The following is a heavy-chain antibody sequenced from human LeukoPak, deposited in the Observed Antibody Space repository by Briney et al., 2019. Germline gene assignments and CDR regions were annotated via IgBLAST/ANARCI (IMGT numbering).Heavy chain of an antibody. CDR2: ISAYNGNT. Sequence: ASVKVSCKASGYTFTSYGISWVRQAPGQGLEWMGWISAYNGNTNYAQKLQGRVTMTTDTSTSTAYMELRSLRSDDTAVYYCARDXALGPAGYCSSTSCRSGGIDYWGQGTLVTVSS. V-gene: IGHV1-18*04. J-gene: IGHJ4*02. D-gene: IGHD2-2*01. CDR3: ARDXALGPAGYCSSTSCRSGGIDY. CDR1: GYTFTSYG.